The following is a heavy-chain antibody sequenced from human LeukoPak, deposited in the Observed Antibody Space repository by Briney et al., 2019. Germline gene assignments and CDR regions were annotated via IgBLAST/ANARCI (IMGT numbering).Heavy chain of an antibody. CDR2: IYTSGGT. Sequence: SQTLSLTCTVSGGSISSGNYYWSWIRQPAGKGLEWIGRIYTSGGTNYNPSLKSRVTISVDTSKNQFSLELSSVTATDTAVYFCATNRVGTYDRPFDIWGQGTMVTVSS. CDR3: ATNRVGTYDRPFDI. J-gene: IGHJ3*02. CDR1: GGSISSGNYY. D-gene: IGHD1-26*01. V-gene: IGHV4-61*02.